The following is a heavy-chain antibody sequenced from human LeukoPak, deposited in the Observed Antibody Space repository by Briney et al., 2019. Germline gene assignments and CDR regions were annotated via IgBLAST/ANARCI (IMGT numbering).Heavy chain of an antibody. D-gene: IGHD3-22*01. CDR3: AITYYYDSSAH. V-gene: IGHV3-7*01. CDR1: GFTFSSFW. Sequence: PGGSLRLSCAASGFTFSSFWMSWVRQAPGKGLEWVATINQDGSERYYVDSVKGRFTISRDNAKNSLYLQMNSLRAEHTAVYYCAITYYYDSSAHWGQGTLVTVSS. CDR2: INQDGSER. J-gene: IGHJ4*02.